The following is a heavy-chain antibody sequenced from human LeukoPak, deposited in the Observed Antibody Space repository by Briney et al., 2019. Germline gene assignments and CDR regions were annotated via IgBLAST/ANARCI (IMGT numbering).Heavy chain of an antibody. D-gene: IGHD3-10*01. V-gene: IGHV1-18*01. Sequence: ASVKVSCKASGYTFTSYGISWVRQAPGQGLEWMGWISAYNGNTNYARKLQGRVTMTTDTSTSTAYMELRSLRSDDTAVYYCARDLRFLGSYYGPPIYYFDYWGQGTLVTVSS. CDR3: ARDLRFLGSYYGPPIYYFDY. CDR2: ISAYNGNT. J-gene: IGHJ4*02. CDR1: GYTFTSYG.